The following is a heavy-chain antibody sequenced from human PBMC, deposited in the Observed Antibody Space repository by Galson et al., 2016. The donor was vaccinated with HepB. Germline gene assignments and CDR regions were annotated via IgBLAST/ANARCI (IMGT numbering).Heavy chain of an antibody. CDR1: GFTFTSYG. CDR2: ISYDGSNK. J-gene: IGHJ4*02. Sequence: SLRLSCAASGFTFTSYGMHWVRQAPGKGLEWVAVISYDGSNKYYVDSVKGRFTISRDNSKNTLYLQMNGLRAEDTAVYYCAKDINIYNWNYGGPFDYWGQGTLVTVSS. V-gene: IGHV3-30*18. CDR3: AKDINIYNWNYGGPFDY. D-gene: IGHD1-7*01.